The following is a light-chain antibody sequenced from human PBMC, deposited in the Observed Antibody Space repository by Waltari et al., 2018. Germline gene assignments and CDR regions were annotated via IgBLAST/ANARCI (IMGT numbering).Light chain of an antibody. CDR3: MQRIEFPSFT. CDR1: QSLLDSDDGNTY. J-gene: IGKJ3*01. Sequence: DIVMTQTPLSLPVTPGEPASISCRSSQSLLDSDDGNTYLDWYLQKPGQSPQLLISTLSYRASGVPDRFSGSGSGTDFTLKISRVEAEDVGVYYCMQRIEFPSFTFGPGTKVDIK. CDR2: TLS. V-gene: IGKV2-40*01.